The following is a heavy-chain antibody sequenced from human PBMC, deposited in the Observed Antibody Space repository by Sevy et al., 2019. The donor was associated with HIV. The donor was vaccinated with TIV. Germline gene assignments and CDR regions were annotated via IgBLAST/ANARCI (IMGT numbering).Heavy chain of an antibody. CDR3: ASHRGWRVSSSNDAFDI. Sequence: ASVKVSCKASGYTFTSYGISWVRQAPGQGLEWMGWISAYNGNTNYAQKLQGRVTMTTDTSTSTAYMELRSLRSDDTAVYYGASHRGWRVSSSNDAFDIWGQGTMVTVSS. J-gene: IGHJ3*02. D-gene: IGHD6-13*01. CDR1: GYTFTSYG. CDR2: ISAYNGNT. V-gene: IGHV1-18*01.